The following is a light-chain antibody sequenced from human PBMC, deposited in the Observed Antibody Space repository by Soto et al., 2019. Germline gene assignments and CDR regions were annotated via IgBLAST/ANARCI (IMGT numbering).Light chain of an antibody. J-gene: IGKJ2*01. Sequence: EIVVTQSPGALSLSPGERATLSCSASQSVSSSYSAWYQQKPGQAPRLLIYDGSTRATGIPDRFSGSGFGTDFNLDISRLAPEDSAVYLCQQYGPSYTFGQGTKLEIK. V-gene: IGKV3-20*01. CDR2: DGS. CDR1: QSVSSSY. CDR3: QQYGPSYT.